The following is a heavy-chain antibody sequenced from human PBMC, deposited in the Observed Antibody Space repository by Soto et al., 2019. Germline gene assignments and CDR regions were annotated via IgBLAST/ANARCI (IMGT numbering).Heavy chain of an antibody. D-gene: IGHD3-10*01. J-gene: IGHJ4*02. CDR2: VYYSGNT. Sequence: SETLSLTCTVSVDSFSRYYWSWMRQPPGKGLEWIGYVYYSGNTDYNPSLKSRVTISIDTSKNQFSLKLSSVTAADTAVYYCASRKSSPYFDYWGQGTLVTVSS. CDR1: VDSFSRYY. V-gene: IGHV4-59*08. CDR3: ASRKSSPYFDY.